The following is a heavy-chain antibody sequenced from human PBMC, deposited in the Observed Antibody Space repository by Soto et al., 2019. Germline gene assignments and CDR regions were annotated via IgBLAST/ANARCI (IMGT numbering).Heavy chain of an antibody. Sequence: SETLSLTCNVSGVTIRCYYWNWIRQPPGKTLEWIGSIYYTGGTNYNPSLKSQVTISVDTSKNHFSLKFNSLTAADTAVYYCASGTLSTIAAPDYWGQGTLVTVSS. CDR1: GVTIRCYY. CDR2: IYYTGGT. CDR3: ASGTLSTIAAPDY. D-gene: IGHD6-13*01. J-gene: IGHJ4*02. V-gene: IGHV4-59*01.